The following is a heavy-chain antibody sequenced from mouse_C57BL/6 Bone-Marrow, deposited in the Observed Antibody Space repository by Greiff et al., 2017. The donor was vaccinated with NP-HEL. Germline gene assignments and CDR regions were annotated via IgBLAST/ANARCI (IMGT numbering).Heavy chain of an antibody. D-gene: IGHD2-3*01. CDR2: IYPGDGDT. Sequence: VQLQQSGPELVKPGASVKISCKASGYAFSSSWMNWVKQRPGKGLEWIGRIYPGDGDTNYNGKFKGKATLTADKSSSTAYMQLSSLTSEDSAVYFGARGRWLLRWYFDVWGTGTTVTVSS. CDR3: ARGRWLLRWYFDV. V-gene: IGHV1-82*01. CDR1: GYAFSSSW. J-gene: IGHJ1*03.